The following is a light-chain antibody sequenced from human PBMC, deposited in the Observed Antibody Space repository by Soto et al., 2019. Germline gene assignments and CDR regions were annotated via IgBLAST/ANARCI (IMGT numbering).Light chain of an antibody. V-gene: IGKV3-20*01. J-gene: IGKJ2*01. CDR2: GIS. Sequence: EIVLTQSPGTLSLSPGERATLSCRASQSISSSYSAWYQQKPGQAPRLVMHGISSRATGIPDRFSGSGSGTDFTLTISRLEPEDFAVYYCQQYGSPLYTFGQGTKLEIK. CDR1: QSISSSY. CDR3: QQYGSPLYT.